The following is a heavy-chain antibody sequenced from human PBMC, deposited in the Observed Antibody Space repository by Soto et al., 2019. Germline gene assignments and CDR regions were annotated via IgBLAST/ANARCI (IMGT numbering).Heavy chain of an antibody. V-gene: IGHV2-5*02. CDR1: GFSLTTDRVG. CDR3: AHAYGVRSRS. D-gene: IGHD2-8*01. CDR2: IYWDNSK. Sequence: QITLKKSGPTLVKPTQTLTLTCTFSGFSLTTDRVGVGWIRQPPGEALEWLAVIYWDNSKTYRPSLESRLTIPKDTSKNQVALTMTNMVPLDTATYYCAHAYGVRSRSWGQGTLVTVSS. J-gene: IGHJ5*02.